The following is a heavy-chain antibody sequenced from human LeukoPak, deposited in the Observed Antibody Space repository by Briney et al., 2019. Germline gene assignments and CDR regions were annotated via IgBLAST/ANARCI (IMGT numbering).Heavy chain of an antibody. V-gene: IGHV3-30*04. D-gene: IGHD2-15*01. J-gene: IGHJ4*02. CDR1: GLTFRSSA. CDR2: LSYDGSTE. Sequence: GGSLRLSCAASGLTFRSSAMHGVRQAPGKGLQWVALLSYDGSTEYHADSVKGRFTISRDTSKNTLYLQMNSLRAEDTGVYYCARALWVAGYFHYWGQGTRVTVSS. CDR3: ARALWVAGYFHY.